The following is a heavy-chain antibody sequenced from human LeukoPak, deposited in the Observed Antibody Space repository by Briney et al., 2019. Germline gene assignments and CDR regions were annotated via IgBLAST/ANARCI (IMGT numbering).Heavy chain of an antibody. Sequence: ASVKVSCKASGGTFSSYAISWVRQAPGQGLEWMGGIIPIFGTANYAQKFQGRVTITADKSTSTAYMELSSLRSEDTAVYYCARSPCSGGSCYSGVSYYYYGMDVWGEGTTVTVSS. CDR2: IIPIFGTA. CDR1: GGTFSSYA. CDR3: ARSPCSGGSCYSGVSYYYYGMDV. J-gene: IGHJ6*04. V-gene: IGHV1-69*06. D-gene: IGHD2-15*01.